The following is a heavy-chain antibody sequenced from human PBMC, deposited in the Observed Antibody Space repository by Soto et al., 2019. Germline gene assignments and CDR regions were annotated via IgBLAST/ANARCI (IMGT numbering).Heavy chain of an antibody. CDR3: TRVNGSGSYSYYYHGMHV. CDR1: GFTFGDYA. D-gene: IGHD3-10*01. V-gene: IGHV3-49*04. J-gene: IGHJ6*02. Sequence: GSLRLSCTASGFTFGDYAMSWVRQAPGKGLEWVGFIRSKAYGGTTEYAASVKGRFTISRDDSKSIAYLQMNSLKTEDTAVYYCTRVNGSGSYSYYYHGMHVWGQGTTVSVS. CDR2: IRSKAYGGTT.